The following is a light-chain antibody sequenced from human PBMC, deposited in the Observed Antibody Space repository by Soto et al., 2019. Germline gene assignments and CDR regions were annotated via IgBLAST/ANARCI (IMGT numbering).Light chain of an antibody. V-gene: IGKV3-20*01. Sequence: VLTQSPATLPLSPGERATVSCRASQSVTTFLAWYQQKPGQAPRLLIYDASNRATGIPARFSGSGSGTDFTLTISRLEPEDFAVYYCQQYGSSPETFGQGTKVDIK. CDR3: QQYGSSPET. CDR2: DAS. CDR1: QSVTTF. J-gene: IGKJ1*01.